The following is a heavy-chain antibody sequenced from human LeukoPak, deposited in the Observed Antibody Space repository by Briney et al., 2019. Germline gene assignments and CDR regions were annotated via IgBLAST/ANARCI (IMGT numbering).Heavy chain of an antibody. J-gene: IGHJ3*02. Sequence: GESLKISCKGSGYSFTSYWIGWVRQMPGKGLEWMGIIYPGDSDTRYSPSFQGQVTISADKSISTAYLQWSSLKASDTAMYYCARVRRMFGVAFDAFDIWGQGTMVTVSS. CDR2: IYPGDSDT. CDR3: ARVRRMFGVAFDAFDI. V-gene: IGHV5-51*01. D-gene: IGHD3-3*01. CDR1: GYSFTSYW.